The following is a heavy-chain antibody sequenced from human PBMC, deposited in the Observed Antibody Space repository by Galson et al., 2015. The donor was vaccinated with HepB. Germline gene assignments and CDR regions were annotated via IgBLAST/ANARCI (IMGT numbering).Heavy chain of an antibody. CDR1: GGSISSSSYY. CDR3: ARRAAAFTPYFDL. V-gene: IGHV4-39*01. J-gene: IGHJ2*01. D-gene: IGHD6-13*01. Sequence: TLSLTCPVSGGSISSSSYYWGWIRQPPGKGLEWIGSIYYSGSTYYNPSLKSRVTISVDTSKNQFSLKLSSVTAADTAVYYCARRAAAFTPYFDLWGRGTLVTVSS. CDR2: IYYSGST.